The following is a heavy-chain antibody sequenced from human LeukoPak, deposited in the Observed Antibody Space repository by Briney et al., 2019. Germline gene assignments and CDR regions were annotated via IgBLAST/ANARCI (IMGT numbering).Heavy chain of an antibody. CDR2: MNPNSGNA. V-gene: IGHV1-8*01. J-gene: IGHJ5*02. D-gene: IGHD3-10*01. Sequence: ASAKVSCKASGYTFTSYDINWVRQATGQGLEWMGWMNPNSGNAGYAQKFQGRVTMTRNTSISTAYMELSNLRPEDTAVYYCARDGSGTYWAYYNWFDPWGQGTLVTVSS. CDR1: GYTFTSYD. CDR3: ARDGSGTYWAYYNWFDP.